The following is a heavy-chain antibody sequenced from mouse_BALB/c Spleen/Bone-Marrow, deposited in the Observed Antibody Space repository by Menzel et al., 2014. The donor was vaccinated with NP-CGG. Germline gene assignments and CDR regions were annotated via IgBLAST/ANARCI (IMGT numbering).Heavy chain of an antibody. Sequence: EVQLQQSGAELVKPGASVKLSCTASGFNIKDTYMHWVKQRPDQGLEWIGRIDPANGNTKYNPRFQGKATITSDTSSNTAYLQLSSLTSGDTAVYYYVGWEDYWGQGTTLTVSS. J-gene: IGHJ2*01. D-gene: IGHD4-1*01. V-gene: IGHV14-3*02. CDR3: VGWEDY. CDR1: GFNIKDTY. CDR2: IDPANGNT.